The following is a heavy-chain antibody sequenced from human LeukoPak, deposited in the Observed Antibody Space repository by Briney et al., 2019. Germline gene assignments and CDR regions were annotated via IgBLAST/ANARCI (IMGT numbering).Heavy chain of an antibody. CDR2: IYHSGST. D-gene: IGHD3-22*01. CDR1: GYSISSGYY. J-gene: IGHJ3*02. CDR3: AREGYYDSSGYYSTHDAFDI. V-gene: IGHV4-38-2*02. Sequence: SETLSLTCTVSGYSISSGYYWGWIRQPPGKGLEWIGSIYHSGSTYYNPSLKSRVTISVDTSKNQFSLKLSSVTAADTAVYYCAREGYYDSSGYYSTHDAFDIWGQGTMVTVSS.